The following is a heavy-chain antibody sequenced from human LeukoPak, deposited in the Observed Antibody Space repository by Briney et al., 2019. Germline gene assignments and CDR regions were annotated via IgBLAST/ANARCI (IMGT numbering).Heavy chain of an antibody. CDR2: ISADNGNT. V-gene: IGHV1-18*01. J-gene: IGHJ6*02. CDR1: GYTFNSDG. CDR3: ARGTPYYYGMDV. D-gene: IGHD3-10*01. Sequence: ASVKVSCKASGYTFNSDGISWVRQAPGQGLEWMGRISADNGNTNYAQKVQGRVTMTTDTSTSTAYMELRSLRSDDTAVYYCARGTPYYYGMDVWGQGTTVTVSS.